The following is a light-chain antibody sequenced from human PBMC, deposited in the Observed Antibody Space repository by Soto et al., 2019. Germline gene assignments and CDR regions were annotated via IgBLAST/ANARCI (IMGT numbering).Light chain of an antibody. Sequence: QSALTQPASVSGSPGQSIATSCTGTSSDVGGYNYVSWYQQHPDKVPKLIIYDVNNRPSGVSDRFSGSKSGNTASLTISGLQAEDEADYYCSSFTSTACYVFGSGTKLTVL. CDR3: SSFTSTACYV. V-gene: IGLV2-14*03. CDR2: DVN. CDR1: SSDVGGYNY. J-gene: IGLJ1*01.